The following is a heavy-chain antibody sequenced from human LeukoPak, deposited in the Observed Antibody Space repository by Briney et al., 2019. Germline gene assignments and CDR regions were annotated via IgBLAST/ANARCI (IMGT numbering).Heavy chain of an antibody. J-gene: IGHJ4*02. Sequence: EASVKVSCKASGYTFTNYHLNWVRQATGQGLEWMGWMNPNNGDRGYAQEFQGRVSITRDTSISTVYMELSSLRFGDTAIYFCARTASFTASGYDFWGQGTLVTVSS. CDR1: GYTFTNYH. CDR3: ARTASFTASGYDF. D-gene: IGHD6-25*01. V-gene: IGHV1-8*03. CDR2: MNPNNGDR.